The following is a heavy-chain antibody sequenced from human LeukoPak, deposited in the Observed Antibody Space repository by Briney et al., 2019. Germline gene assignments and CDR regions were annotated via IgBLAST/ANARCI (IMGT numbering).Heavy chain of an antibody. CDR2: INANSGDT. Sequence: GASVKVSCKASGYTFTGCYMHWVRQAPGQGLEWMGWINANSGDTSYAQKFQGRVTMTRDTSVSTAYMELSRLRSDDTAVYFCARADASRWFDYWGQGALVTVSS. V-gene: IGHV1-2*02. CDR1: GYTFTGCY. D-gene: IGHD2-2*01. CDR3: ARADASRWFDY. J-gene: IGHJ5*01.